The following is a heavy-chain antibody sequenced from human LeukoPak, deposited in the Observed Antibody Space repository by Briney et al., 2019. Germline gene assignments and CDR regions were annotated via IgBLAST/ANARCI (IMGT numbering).Heavy chain of an antibody. CDR3: ARDKGSGQNGMDV. Sequence: GGSLRLSCAASGFTFSSYGMHWVRQAPGKGLEWVAVISYDGSNKYYADSVKGRFTISRDNSKNTLYLQMNSLRAEDTAVYYCARDKGSGQNGMDVWGQGTTVTVSS. J-gene: IGHJ6*02. D-gene: IGHD2-15*01. CDR2: ISYDGSNK. CDR1: GFTFSSYG. V-gene: IGHV3-30*03.